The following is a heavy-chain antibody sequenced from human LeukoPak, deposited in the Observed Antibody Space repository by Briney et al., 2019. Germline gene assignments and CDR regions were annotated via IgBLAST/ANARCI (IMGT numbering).Heavy chain of an antibody. CDR3: ARIIATSGTYPTDY. CDR1: GFTFRTYY. V-gene: IGHV3-21*01. D-gene: IGHD1-26*01. CDR2: ISSTSSYI. Sequence: GGSLRLSCAASGFTFRTYYMNWVRQAPGKGLEWVSSISSTSSYICYADSTKGRFTISRDNAKNSLYLQMNSLSAEDTAVYYCARIIATSGTYPTDYWGQGTLVTVSS. J-gene: IGHJ4*02.